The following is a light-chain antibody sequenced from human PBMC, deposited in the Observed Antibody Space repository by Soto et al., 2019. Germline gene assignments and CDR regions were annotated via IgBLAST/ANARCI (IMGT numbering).Light chain of an antibody. J-gene: IGKJ1*01. V-gene: IGKV1-5*01. Sequence: DIQMTQSPSSLSASVGVRVTITCRASQSITNRLAWYQQKPGKAPKVLIYDASNLEGGVPSRFSGSGSGTEFILTISSLQPDDFATYWCQHYGGMWTFGQGTKVDIK. CDR1: QSITNR. CDR2: DAS. CDR3: QHYGGMWT.